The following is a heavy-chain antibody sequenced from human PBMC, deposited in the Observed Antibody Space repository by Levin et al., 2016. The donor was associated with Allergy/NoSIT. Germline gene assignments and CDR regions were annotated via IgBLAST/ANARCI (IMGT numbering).Heavy chain of an antibody. CDR1: GDSISSYF. V-gene: IGHV4-4*08. CDR3: ARPLGHCSSPSCSSRFAFDI. J-gene: IGHJ3*02. CDR2: INDRGST. D-gene: IGHD2-2*01. Sequence: SETLSLTCTVSGDSISSYFWTWIRQPPGKAPEWIGYINDRGSTDYNPSLKSRITFSIDTSKNQFSLKLSSVTATDTAVYYCARPLGHCSSPSCSSRFAFDIWGQGTMVTVSS.